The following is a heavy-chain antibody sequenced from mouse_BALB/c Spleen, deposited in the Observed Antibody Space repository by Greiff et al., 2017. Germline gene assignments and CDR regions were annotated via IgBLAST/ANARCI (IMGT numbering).Heavy chain of an antibody. CDR2: ISSGGSYT. J-gene: IGHJ2*01. CDR3: ARGLLYYFDY. V-gene: IGHV5-6-4*01. D-gene: IGHD3-1*01. CDR1: GFTFSSYT. Sequence: EVKLVESGGGLVKPGGSLKLSCAASGFTFSSYTMSWVRQTPEKRLEWVATISSGGSYTYYPDSVKGRFTISRDNAKNTLYLQMSSLKSEDTAMYYCARGLLYYFDYWGQGTTLTVSS.